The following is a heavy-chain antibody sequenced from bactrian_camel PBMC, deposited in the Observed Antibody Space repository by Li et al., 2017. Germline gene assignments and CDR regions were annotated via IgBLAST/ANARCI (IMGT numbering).Heavy chain of an antibody. D-gene: IGHD3*01. V-gene: IGHV3S1*01. CDR3: AADRTWGNILRGTPNY. CDR1: GYTDTSDSSMC. CDR2: IHTVRQTT. J-gene: IGHJ4*01. Sequence: HVQLVESGGGSVQAGGSLRLSCVATGYTDTSDSSMCMAWFRQAPGKEREAVAAIHTVRQTTYYHDSVKGRFTISRDNAKNTLYLQMNNLQPEDTAMYYCAADRTWGNILRGTPNYWGQGTQVTVS.